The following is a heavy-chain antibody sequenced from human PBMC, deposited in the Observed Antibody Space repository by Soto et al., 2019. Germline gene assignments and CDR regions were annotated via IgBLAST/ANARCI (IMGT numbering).Heavy chain of an antibody. CDR1: EFTFDKYY. Sequence: EVQLVESGGGLVQPGGSLRLSCAASEFTFDKYYMTWVRQAPGKGPEWVANIKPDGSEQYYVDSVKGRFTISRDNANNSLYHQINSLRAEDTAVYFCARGNWNYYYGFDVWGQGTTVTVSS. CDR3: ARGNWNYYYGFDV. D-gene: IGHD1-20*01. V-gene: IGHV3-7*01. J-gene: IGHJ6*02. CDR2: IKPDGSEQ.